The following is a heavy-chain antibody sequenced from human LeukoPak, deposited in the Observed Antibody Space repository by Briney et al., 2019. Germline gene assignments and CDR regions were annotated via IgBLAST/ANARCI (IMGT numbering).Heavy chain of an antibody. CDR1: GFTVSSNY. Sequence: GGSLRLSCAASGFTVSSNYMSWVRQAPGKGLEWVSYISSSSSTIYYADSVKGRFTISRDNAKNSLYLQMNSLRAEDTAVYYCARVKRPDYYYYGMDVWGQGTTVTVSS. CDR2: ISSSSSTI. V-gene: IGHV3-48*01. J-gene: IGHJ6*02. CDR3: ARVKRPDYYYYGMDV. D-gene: IGHD6-6*01.